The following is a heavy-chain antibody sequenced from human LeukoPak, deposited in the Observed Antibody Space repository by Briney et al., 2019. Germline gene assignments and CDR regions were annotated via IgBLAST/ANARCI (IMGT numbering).Heavy chain of an antibody. CDR2: INPSGGSTGGST. CDR1: GYIFTNYF. CDR3: ATLYYARGYYYGMDV. D-gene: IGHD3-22*01. V-gene: IGHV1-46*01. Sequence: ASVKVSCKASGYIFTNYFMHWMRQAPGQGLEWMGIINPSGGSTGGSTSYAQRFQGRLTMTRDTSTSTVYMELSSLRSEDTAVYYCATLYYARGYYYGMDVWGQGTTVTVSS. J-gene: IGHJ6*02.